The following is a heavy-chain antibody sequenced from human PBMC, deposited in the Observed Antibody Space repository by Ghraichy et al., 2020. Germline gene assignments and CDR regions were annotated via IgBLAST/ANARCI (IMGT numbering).Heavy chain of an antibody. D-gene: IGHD2-21*01. CDR3: ARATIYCGGDCYPFDY. Sequence: SETLSLTCAVYGGSFSGYYWSWIRQPPGKGLEWIGEINHSGSTNYNPSLKSRVTISVDTSKNQFSLKLSSVTAADTAVYYCARATIYCGGDCYPFDYWGQGTLVTVSS. CDR1: GGSFSGYY. J-gene: IGHJ4*02. CDR2: INHSGST. V-gene: IGHV4-34*01.